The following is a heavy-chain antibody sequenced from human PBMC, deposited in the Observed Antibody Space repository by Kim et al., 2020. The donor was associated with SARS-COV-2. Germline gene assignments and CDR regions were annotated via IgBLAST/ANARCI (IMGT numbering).Heavy chain of an antibody. CDR2: TYYRSKWYN. Sequence: SQTLSLTCAISGDSVSSNSAAWNWIRQSPSRGLEWLGRTYYRSKWYNDYAVSVKSRITINPDTSKNQFSLQLNSVTPEDTAVYYCARSASGSYYPGSYYFDYWGQGTLVTVSS. D-gene: IGHD1-26*01. V-gene: IGHV6-1*01. J-gene: IGHJ4*02. CDR3: ARSASGSYYPGSYYFDY. CDR1: GDSVSSNSAA.